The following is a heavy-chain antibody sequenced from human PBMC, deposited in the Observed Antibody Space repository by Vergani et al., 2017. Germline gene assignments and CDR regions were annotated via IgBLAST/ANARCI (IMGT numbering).Heavy chain of an antibody. Sequence: QVQLQESGPGLLKPSQTLSLTCTVSGGSLSSGSYYWSWVRQRPGKGLEWIGYIYTSGSTYYNPSLKSRVTISVDASKNQFSLKLCSVTAADTAMYYCARMGGYDEGDAFRIGYFDSWGPGILVTVSS. CDR2: IYTSGST. D-gene: IGHD3-22*01. CDR3: ARMGGYDEGDAFRIGYFDS. J-gene: IGHJ4*02. CDR1: GGSLSSGSYY. V-gene: IGHV4-31*03.